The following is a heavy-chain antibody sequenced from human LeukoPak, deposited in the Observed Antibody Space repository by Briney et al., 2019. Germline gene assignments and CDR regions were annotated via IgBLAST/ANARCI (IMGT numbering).Heavy chain of an antibody. CDR2: IIPIFGTA. V-gene: IGHV1-69*05. D-gene: IGHD5-18*01. CDR3: ARGLRRVTPYYYYGMDV. CDR1: GGTFSSYA. Sequence: SVKVSCKASGGTFSSYAISWVRQAPGQGLEWMGGIIPIFGTANYAQKFQGRVTMTRNTSISTAYMELSSLRSEDTAVYYCARGLRRVTPYYYYGMDVWGQGTTVTVSS. J-gene: IGHJ6*02.